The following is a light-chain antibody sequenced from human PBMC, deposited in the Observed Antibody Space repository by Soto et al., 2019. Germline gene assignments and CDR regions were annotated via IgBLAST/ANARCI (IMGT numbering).Light chain of an antibody. CDR2: RSD. Sequence: QLVLTQPPSVSGTPGQRVTISCSGSSSNIGVKTVNWYQQFPGSAPKLLIFRSDQRPSGVPDRFSGSKSGTSASLAISGLQSEDEADYYCSAWDDSLNGRVFGTGTKVTVL. V-gene: IGLV1-44*01. CDR3: SAWDDSLNGRV. J-gene: IGLJ1*01. CDR1: SSNIGVKT.